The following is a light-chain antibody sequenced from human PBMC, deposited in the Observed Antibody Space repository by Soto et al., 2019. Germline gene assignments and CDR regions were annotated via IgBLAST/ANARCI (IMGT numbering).Light chain of an antibody. J-gene: IGKJ1*01. CDR1: QSVSSN. CDR2: GAS. CDR3: QQRSNLWT. Sequence: EIVLTQSPASLSVSPWGRATVSCRAIQSVSSNVAWYQQKPGQAPRLLIYGASTRATGIPARFSGSGSGTDFTLTISSLEPEDFAVYYCQQRSNLWTFGQGTKVDIK. V-gene: IGKV3-11*01.